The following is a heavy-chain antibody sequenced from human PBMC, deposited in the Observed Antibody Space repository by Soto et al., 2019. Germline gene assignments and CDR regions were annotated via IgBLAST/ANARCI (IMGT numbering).Heavy chain of an antibody. CDR1: GDSVSSGSYY. Sequence: SETVSLTCSVSGDSVSSGSYYWSWILQPPGKGLEWIGYIYYSSTTSYNPSLKSRVTISVDMPNNQFSLKMYSVTAADTAVYYCARPRWGGSYGYSYWGQGALVTVSS. J-gene: IGHJ4*02. CDR2: IYYSSTT. V-gene: IGHV4-61*01. D-gene: IGHD5-18*01. CDR3: ARPRWGGSYGYSY.